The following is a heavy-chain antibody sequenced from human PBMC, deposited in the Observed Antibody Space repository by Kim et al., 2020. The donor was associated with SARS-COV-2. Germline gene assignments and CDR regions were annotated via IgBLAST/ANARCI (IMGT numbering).Heavy chain of an antibody. Sequence: ADSVKGRCPISRDNSKTTVYLHVNSLRAEDTAVYYCAKDRYPGVGARIDYWGQGTLVTVSS. J-gene: IGHJ4*02. V-gene: IGHV3-30*02. CDR3: AKDRYPGVGARIDY. D-gene: IGHD1-26*01.